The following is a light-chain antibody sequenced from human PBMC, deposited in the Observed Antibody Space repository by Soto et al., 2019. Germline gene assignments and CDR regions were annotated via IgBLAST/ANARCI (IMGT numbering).Light chain of an antibody. CDR3: QQYDNWPQT. V-gene: IGKV3-15*01. CDR1: QSVSGSY. J-gene: IGKJ1*01. Sequence: EIVLTQSPGTLSLSPGERATLSCRASQSVSGSYLAWYQHKPGQAPRLLIYGASTRATGIPARFSGRGSGTEFTLTISSLQSVDFAVYYCQQYDNWPQTFGQGTKVDIK. CDR2: GAS.